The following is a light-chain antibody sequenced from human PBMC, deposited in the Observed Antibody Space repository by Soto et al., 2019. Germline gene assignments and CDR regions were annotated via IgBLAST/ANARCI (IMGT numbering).Light chain of an antibody. CDR3: LPYDGSLSVYV. J-gene: IGLJ1*01. V-gene: IGLV1-40*01. CDR2: ANT. CDR1: SSNIGAGFD. Sequence: QSVLTQPPSVSGAPGQRVTISCTGSSSNIGAGFDVHWYQQLPGTAPRLLIYANTKRPSGVPDRFSGSRSGTSISLAITGLRVEEEADYFCLPYDGSLSVYVFGTGPTLTAL.